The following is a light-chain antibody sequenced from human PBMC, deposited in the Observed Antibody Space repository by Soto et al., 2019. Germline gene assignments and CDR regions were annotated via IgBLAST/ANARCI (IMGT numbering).Light chain of an antibody. CDR1: SSDVGSYNL. CDR3: CSYGGRGTYV. J-gene: IGLJ1*01. Sequence: QSVLTQPASVSGSPGQSTTISCTGTSSDVGSYNLVSWYQQHPGKAPKLMIYEVSKRPSGVSNRFSGSKSANTASLTISGLQADDEADYYCCSYGGRGTYVFGTGTKVTVL. V-gene: IGLV2-23*02. CDR2: EVS.